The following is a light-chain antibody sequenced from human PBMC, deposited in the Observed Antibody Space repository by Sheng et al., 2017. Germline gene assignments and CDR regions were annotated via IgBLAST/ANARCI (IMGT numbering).Light chain of an antibody. J-gene: IGLJ2*01. Sequence: SYELTQPPSVSLSPGQTASITCSGDKLSDKYVCWYQQKPGQSPLLVIYQDKKRPSGIPERFSGSNSGNTATLTISGTQTMDEADYFCQAWDSSTHVVFGGGTKLTVL. CDR1: KLSDKY. V-gene: IGLV3-1*01. CDR3: QAWDSSTHVV. CDR2: QDK.